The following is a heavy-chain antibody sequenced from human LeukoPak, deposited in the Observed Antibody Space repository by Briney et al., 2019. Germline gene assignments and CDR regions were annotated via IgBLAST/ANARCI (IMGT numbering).Heavy chain of an antibody. V-gene: IGHV4-34*01. CDR2: INHSGST. D-gene: IGHD5-18*01. Sequence: AETLSLSCAVYGGSLSGYYWNWIRQPPGKGLEWIGEINHSGSTNYNPSLKSRVTISLDTSKNQFSLKLSSVTAADTAVYYCARERGYTYGKQRGQERHLCCWGQGTLV. J-gene: IGHJ4*02. CDR3: ARERGYTYGKQRGQERHLCC. CDR1: GGSLSGYY.